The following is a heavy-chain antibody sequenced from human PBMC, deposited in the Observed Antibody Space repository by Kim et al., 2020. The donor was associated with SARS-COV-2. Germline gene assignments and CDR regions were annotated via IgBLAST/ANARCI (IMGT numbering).Heavy chain of an antibody. J-gene: IGHJ6*02. Sequence: SETLSLICAVYGGSFSGYYWSWIRQPPGKGLEWIGEINHSGSTNYNPSLKSRVTISVDTSKNQFSLKLSSVTAADTAVYYCARLGYCSGGSCYSYYYYGMDVWGQGTTVTVSS. V-gene: IGHV4-34*01. D-gene: IGHD2-15*01. CDR3: ARLGYCSGGSCYSYYYYGMDV. CDR2: INHSGST. CDR1: GGSFSGYY.